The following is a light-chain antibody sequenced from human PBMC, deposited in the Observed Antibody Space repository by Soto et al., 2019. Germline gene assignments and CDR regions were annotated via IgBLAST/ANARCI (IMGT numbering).Light chain of an antibody. CDR1: HSVTSGY. CDR2: GAS. Sequence: EVVLTQSPGTLSLSPGERATLSCRASHSVTSGYLAWYQQQPNQAPRLLIYGASYRATGIPDRFSGGGSGTDFTLTISRLEPEDFAVYYCQHYSSSPPAITFGQGTRLEIK. J-gene: IGKJ5*01. V-gene: IGKV3-20*01. CDR3: QHYSSSPPAIT.